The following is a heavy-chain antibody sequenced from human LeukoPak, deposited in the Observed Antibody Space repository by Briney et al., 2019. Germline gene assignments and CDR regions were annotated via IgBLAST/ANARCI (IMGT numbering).Heavy chain of an antibody. CDR2: INPSGGST. Sequence: ASVKVSCKASGYAFTSFYMHWVRQAPGQGLEWMGIINPSGGSTSYTQKFQGRVTMTSDTSTSTVYMELSSLRSEDTAVYYCARAVTERFYYDSSGYYYPLDYWGQGTLVTVSS. CDR3: ARAVTERFYYDSSGYYYPLDY. CDR1: GYAFTSFY. D-gene: IGHD3-22*01. V-gene: IGHV1-46*03. J-gene: IGHJ4*02.